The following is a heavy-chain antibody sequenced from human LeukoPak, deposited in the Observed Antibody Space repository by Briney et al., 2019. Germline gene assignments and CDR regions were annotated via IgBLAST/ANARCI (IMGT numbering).Heavy chain of an antibody. CDR3: SRVGPNWNNFDY. CDR1: GFLFSSFG. J-gene: IGHJ4*02. D-gene: IGHD1/OR15-1a*01. Sequence: PGGSLRLSCAASGFLFSSFGMNWVRQAPGKGLEWVSYIGASGRAIYYADSVRGRFSISRDNAKNSLYLQMNSLTAEDTAIYYCSRVGPNWNNFDYWGQGALVTVSS. CDR2: IGASGRAI. V-gene: IGHV3-48*03.